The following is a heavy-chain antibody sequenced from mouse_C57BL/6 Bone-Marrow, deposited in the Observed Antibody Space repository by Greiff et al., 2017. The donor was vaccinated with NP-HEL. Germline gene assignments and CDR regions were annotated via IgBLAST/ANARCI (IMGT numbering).Heavy chain of an antibody. D-gene: IGHD2-4*01. CDR3: ARECDYDGSRWFAY. J-gene: IGHJ3*01. CDR1: GYTFTDYN. V-gene: IGHV1-18*01. Sequence: EVQLQQSGPELVKPGASVKIPCKASGYTFTDYNMDWVKQSHGKSLEWIGDINPNNGGTIYNQKFKGKATLTVDKSSSTAYMELRSLTSEDTAVYYCARECDYDGSRWFAYWGQGTLVTVSA. CDR2: INPNNGGT.